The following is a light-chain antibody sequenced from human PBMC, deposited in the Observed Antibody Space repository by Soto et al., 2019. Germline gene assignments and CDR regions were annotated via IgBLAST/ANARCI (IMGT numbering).Light chain of an antibody. CDR3: QQSYNSPQT. Sequence: DEATITFRASQTIMTYLNWYQLKPGKPPRLLIYAASSLQSGVPSRFSGSGSGTDFTLTISSLQPEDFATYSCQQSYNSPQTFGRGTKVDNK. V-gene: IGKV1-39*01. J-gene: IGKJ1*01. CDR2: AAS. CDR1: QTIMTY.